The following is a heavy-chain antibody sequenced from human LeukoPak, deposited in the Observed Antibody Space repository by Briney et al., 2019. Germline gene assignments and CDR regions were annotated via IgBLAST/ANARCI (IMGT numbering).Heavy chain of an antibody. Sequence: GGSLRLSCAASGFTFSSYSMNWVRQAPGKGLEWVSYISSSSSTIYCADSVKGRFTISRDNAKNTLYLQMNSLRAEDTAVYYCARDRDGYSSTIFDYWGQGTLVTVSS. J-gene: IGHJ4*02. D-gene: IGHD6-13*01. CDR3: ARDRDGYSSTIFDY. CDR2: ISSSSSTI. V-gene: IGHV3-48*04. CDR1: GFTFSSYS.